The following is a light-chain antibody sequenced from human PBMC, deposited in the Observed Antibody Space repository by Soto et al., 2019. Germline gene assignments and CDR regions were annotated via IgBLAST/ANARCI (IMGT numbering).Light chain of an antibody. Sequence: EIQMTQSLSTLSAPVGDRVTITCRASQSISSWLAWYQQKPGKAPKLLIYDASSLESGVPSRFSGSGSGTEFTLTISSLQPDDFATYYCQQYNSYSPWTFGQGTRVDIK. CDR3: QQYNSYSPWT. J-gene: IGKJ1*01. CDR2: DAS. V-gene: IGKV1-5*01. CDR1: QSISSW.